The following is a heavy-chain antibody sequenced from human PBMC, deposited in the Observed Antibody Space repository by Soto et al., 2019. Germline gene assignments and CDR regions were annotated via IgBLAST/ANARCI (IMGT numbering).Heavy chain of an antibody. CDR2: IYYSGST. J-gene: IGHJ5*02. CDR3: ARGRHYYDSSGTIDGWFDP. V-gene: IGHV4-30-4*01. Sequence: SETLSLTCTVSGGSISSGDYYWSWIRQPPGKGLEWIGYIYYSGSTYYNPSLKSRVTISVDTSKNQFSLKLSSVTAADTAVYYCARGRHYYDSSGTIDGWFDPWGQGTLVTVSS. CDR1: GGSISSGDYY. D-gene: IGHD3-22*01.